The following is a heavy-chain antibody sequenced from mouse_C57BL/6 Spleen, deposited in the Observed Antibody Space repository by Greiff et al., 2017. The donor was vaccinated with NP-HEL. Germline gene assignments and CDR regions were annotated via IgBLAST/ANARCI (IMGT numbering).Heavy chain of an antibody. CDR3: ARDWDGWYFDV. CDR1: GYSITSGYY. D-gene: IGHD4-1*01. V-gene: IGHV3-6*01. CDR2: ISYDGSN. J-gene: IGHJ1*03. Sequence: ESGPGLVKPSQSLSLTCSVTGYSITSGYYWNWIRQFPGNKLEWMGYISYDGSNNYNPSLKSRISITRDTSKNQFFLKLNSVTTEDTATYYCARDWDGWYFDVWGTGTTVTVSS.